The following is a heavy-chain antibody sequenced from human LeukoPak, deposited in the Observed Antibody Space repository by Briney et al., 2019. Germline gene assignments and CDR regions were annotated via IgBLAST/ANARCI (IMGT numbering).Heavy chain of an antibody. V-gene: IGHV3-74*01. J-gene: IGHJ3*02. CDR1: GFTFSSYW. Sequence: GGSLRLSCAASGFTFSSYWMHWVRHAPGKGLVWVSRINSDGSSTSYADSVKGRFTISRDNAKNTLYLQMNSLRAEDTAVYYCARDGRRHAFDIWGQGTMVNVSS. CDR2: INSDGSST. CDR3: ARDGRRHAFDI.